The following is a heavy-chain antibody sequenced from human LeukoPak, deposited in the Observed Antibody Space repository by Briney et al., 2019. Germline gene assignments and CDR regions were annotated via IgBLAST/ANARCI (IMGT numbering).Heavy chain of an antibody. Sequence: GGSLRLSCAASGFTFRRYSMNWVRQAPGKGLEWVSTISSGSDYIYYADSVRGRFTISRDNFRNSVFLEVNSLRAEDTAIYYCARDLSLAMPGGFDYWGQGILVTVS. CDR2: ISSGSDYI. V-gene: IGHV3-21*01. CDR1: GFTFRRYS. D-gene: IGHD1-26*01. CDR3: ARDLSLAMPGGFDY. J-gene: IGHJ4*02.